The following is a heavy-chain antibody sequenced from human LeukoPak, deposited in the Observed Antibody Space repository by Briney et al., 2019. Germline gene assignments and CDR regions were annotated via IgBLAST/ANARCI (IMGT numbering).Heavy chain of an antibody. CDR2: ISSSSSYI. CDR1: GFTFSSYS. Sequence: GGSLRLSCAASGFTFSSYSMKWVRQAPGKGLEWVSFISSSSSYIYYRDSVKGRFTISRDNSKNTLYLQMNSLRLEDAAVYFCARAPVTSCRGAYCYPFDYWGQGTQVTVSS. CDR3: ARAPVTSCRGAYCYPFDY. D-gene: IGHD2-21*01. V-gene: IGHV3-21*04. J-gene: IGHJ4*02.